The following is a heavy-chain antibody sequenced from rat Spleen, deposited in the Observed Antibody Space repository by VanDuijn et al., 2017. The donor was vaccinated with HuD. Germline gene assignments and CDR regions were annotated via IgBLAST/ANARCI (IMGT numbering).Heavy chain of an antibody. V-gene: IGHV4-2*01. CDR2: INKDSSTI. CDR3: ARGGIYNNYAY. CDR1: GFNFNDYW. J-gene: IGHJ2*01. Sequence: EVQLGETGGGLVQPGRSLKLSCAASGFNFNDYWMAWVRQAPGKGLEWIGEINKDSSTINYTPSLKDKFTISRDNAQKSLYLQMSKLGSEETAIYYWARGGIYNNYAYGGQGVMVTVSS. D-gene: IGHD1-10*01.